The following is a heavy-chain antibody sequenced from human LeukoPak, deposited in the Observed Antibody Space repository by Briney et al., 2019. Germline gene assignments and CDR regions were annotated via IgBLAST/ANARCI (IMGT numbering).Heavy chain of an antibody. Sequence: PGGSLRLSCAASGFTFSSYTMNWVRQAPGKGLEWVAVISYDGSNKYYADSVQGRFTISRDNSKTTLYLQMNSLRAEDTAVCYCARSSTSSYWFDPWGQGTLVTVSS. CDR1: GFTFSSYT. CDR2: ISYDGSNK. CDR3: ARSSTSSYWFDP. D-gene: IGHD2-2*01. V-gene: IGHV3-30-3*01. J-gene: IGHJ5*02.